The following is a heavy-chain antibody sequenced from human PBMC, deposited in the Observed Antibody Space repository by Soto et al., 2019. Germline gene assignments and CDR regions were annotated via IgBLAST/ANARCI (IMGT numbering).Heavy chain of an antibody. CDR1: GYSVTSYW. CDR3: ARTSAAGNYYYGMDV. D-gene: IGHD6-13*01. CDR2: IYPGDSDT. V-gene: IGHV5-51*01. Sequence: GESLKISGKGSGYSVTSYWIGWVRQMPGKGLEWMGIIYPGDSDTRYSPSFQGQVTISADKSISTAYLQWSSLKASDTAMYYCARTSAAGNYYYGMDVWAQGTTVTVSS. J-gene: IGHJ6*02.